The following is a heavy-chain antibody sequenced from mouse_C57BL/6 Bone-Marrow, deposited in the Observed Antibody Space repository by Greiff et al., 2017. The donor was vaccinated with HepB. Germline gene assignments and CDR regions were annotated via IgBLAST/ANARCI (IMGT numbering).Heavy chain of an antibody. CDR3: TKDYGSSYGFDV. D-gene: IGHD1-1*01. V-gene: IGHV1-15*01. J-gene: IGHJ1*03. CDR1: GYTFTDYE. CDR2: IDPETGGT. Sequence: VNVVESGAELVRPGASVTLSCKASGYTFTDYEMHWVKQTPVHGLEWIGAIDPETGGTAYNQKFKGKAILTADKSSSTAYMELRSLTSEDSAVYYCTKDYGSSYGFDVWGTGTTVTVSS.